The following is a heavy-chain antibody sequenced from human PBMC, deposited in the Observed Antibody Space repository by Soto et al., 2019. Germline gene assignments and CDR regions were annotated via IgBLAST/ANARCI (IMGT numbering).Heavy chain of an antibody. CDR2: ISSSSGTI. Sequence: EVQLVESGGGLVQPGGSLRLSCAASGFTFSSYSRNWVRQAPGKGLDWVSYISSSSGTIYYADSVKGRFTISRDNAKNSLYLQMNSLRAEDTAVYYCARDSTPRSIDSWGQGTLVTVSS. CDR3: ARDSTPRSIDS. J-gene: IGHJ4*02. V-gene: IGHV3-48*01. CDR1: GFTFSSYS.